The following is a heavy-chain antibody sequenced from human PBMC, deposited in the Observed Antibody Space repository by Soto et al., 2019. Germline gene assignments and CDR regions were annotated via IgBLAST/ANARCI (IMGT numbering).Heavy chain of an antibody. V-gene: IGHV3-7*03. J-gene: IGHJ4*02. CDR3: TRDTGWFTYDS. Sequence: EVRLVESGGGLVQPGEPLRLSCAPSGFPFRNYWITGFRQAPGKGLEWVAYIREDGSDKYYVDSVRGRFTISRDNGKNSLYLQMNSLRADDTAVYYCTRDTGWFTYDSWGQGTLVTVSS. CDR2: IREDGSDK. D-gene: IGHD6-19*01. CDR1: GFPFRNYW.